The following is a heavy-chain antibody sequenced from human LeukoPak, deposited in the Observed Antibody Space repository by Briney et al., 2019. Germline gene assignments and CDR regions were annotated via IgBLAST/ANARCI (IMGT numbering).Heavy chain of an antibody. CDR2: ISAYNGNT. CDR1: GYTFTSYG. J-gene: IGHJ5*02. D-gene: IGHD2-2*02. V-gene: IGHV1-18*01. CDR3: ARVRLRYCSSTSCYRGNWFDP. Sequence: ASVKVSCKASGYTFTSYGISWVRQAPGQGLEWMGWISAYNGNTNYAQKLQGRVTMTTDTSTSTAYMELRSLRSDDTAVYYCARVRLRYCSSTSCYRGNWFDPWGQGTLVTVSS.